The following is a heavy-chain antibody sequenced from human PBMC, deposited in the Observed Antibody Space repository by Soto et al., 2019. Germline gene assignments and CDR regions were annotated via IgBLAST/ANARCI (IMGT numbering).Heavy chain of an antibody. J-gene: IGHJ6*02. D-gene: IGHD6-13*01. CDR2: IYSGGST. CDR1: GFTVSSNY. Sequence: QPGGSLRLSCAASGFTVSSNYMIWVRQAPGKGLEWVSVIYSGGSTYYADSVKGRFTISRDNSKNTLYLQMNSLRAEDTAVYYCARDRRGQQLGDYYYYGMDVWGQGTTVTVSS. V-gene: IGHV3-53*01. CDR3: ARDRRGQQLGDYYYYGMDV.